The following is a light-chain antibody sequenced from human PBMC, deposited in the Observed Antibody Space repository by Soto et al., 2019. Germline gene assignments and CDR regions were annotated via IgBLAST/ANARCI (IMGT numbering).Light chain of an antibody. J-gene: IGLJ2*01. Sequence: QSVLTQPPSVSGAPGQRVTISCTGSTSNIGAGYDVHWYQQIPGAAPKLLIYGDTNRPSGVPDRFSGSKSDTSASLAITGLQAEDEADYYCQSYDSSLSGSVVFGGGTKLTV. CDR1: TSNIGAGYD. V-gene: IGLV1-40*01. CDR3: QSYDSSLSGSVV. CDR2: GDT.